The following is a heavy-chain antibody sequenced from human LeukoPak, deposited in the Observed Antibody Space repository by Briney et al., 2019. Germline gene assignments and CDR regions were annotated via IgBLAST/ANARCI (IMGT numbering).Heavy chain of an antibody. CDR3: AKTFCSGPSCYSPDY. CDR1: GFTLSTYA. Sequence: GGSLRLSCAASGFTLSTYAMSWVRQAPGKGLEWVSYISVSGDTTYYADSLRGRFAISRGTTKNTLYLQMNSLRAEHTAVYYCAKTFCSGPSCYSPDYWGQGTLVTVSS. V-gene: IGHV3-23*01. D-gene: IGHD2-2*01. CDR2: ISVSGDTT. J-gene: IGHJ4*02.